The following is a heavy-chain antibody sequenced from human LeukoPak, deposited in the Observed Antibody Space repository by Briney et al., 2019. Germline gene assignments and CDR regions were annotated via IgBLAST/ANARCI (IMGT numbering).Heavy chain of an antibody. CDR2: ISGSGGST. J-gene: IGHJ1*01. Sequence: PGGSLRLSCAASGFTFSSYAMSWVRQAPGKGLEWVSAISGSGGSTYYADSVKGRFTISRDNSKSTLYMQMNSLRAEDTAVYYCAKDSGSYHPEYFQHWGQGTLVTVSS. D-gene: IGHD1-26*01. V-gene: IGHV3-23*01. CDR1: GFTFSSYA. CDR3: AKDSGSYHPEYFQH.